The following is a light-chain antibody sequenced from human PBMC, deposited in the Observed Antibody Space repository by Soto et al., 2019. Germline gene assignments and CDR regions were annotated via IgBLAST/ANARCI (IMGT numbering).Light chain of an antibody. CDR2: DAA. J-gene: IGKJ1*01. Sequence: EPVMTQSPATLSVSPGERATLSSRPSQSISSHLVWCQQKPGQDPRLLIFDAATMATGIPDRFTGSGSGTDVTLTISRLEPEDFAVYYCRLYDASPKTFGQGTKVDIK. CDR3: RLYDASPKT. V-gene: IGKV3D-15*01. CDR1: QSISSH.